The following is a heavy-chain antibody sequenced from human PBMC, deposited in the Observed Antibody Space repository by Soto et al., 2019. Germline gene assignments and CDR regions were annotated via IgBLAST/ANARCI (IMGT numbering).Heavy chain of an antibody. CDR3: APLSVSLSGPYGIHV. V-gene: IGHV4-39*01. Sequence: PSGTLSLTCSASGYSVSSRDYYWAWIRQPPGKGLEWIGSMFYSGLTYYNPSLKSRATLSVDTSKNQFSVRLNSVTAADTAVYYCAPLSVSLSGPYGIHVWGQGTTVTVSS. J-gene: IGHJ6*02. CDR1: GYSVSSRDYY. D-gene: IGHD2-15*01. CDR2: MFYSGLT.